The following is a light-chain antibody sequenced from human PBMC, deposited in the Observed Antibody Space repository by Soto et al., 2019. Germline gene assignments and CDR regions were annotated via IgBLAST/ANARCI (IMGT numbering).Light chain of an antibody. J-gene: IGLJ6*01. V-gene: IGLV1-47*01. CDR3: AALDDSLRGPV. CDR2: RNN. CDR1: SSNIGSNY. Sequence: QSVLTQPPSASGTPGQRVTISCSGSSSNIGSNYVYWDQQLPGTAPKLLIYRNNQRPSGVPDRFSGSKSVTSASLAISGLRSEDEADYYCAALDDSLRGPVFGSGTQLTVL.